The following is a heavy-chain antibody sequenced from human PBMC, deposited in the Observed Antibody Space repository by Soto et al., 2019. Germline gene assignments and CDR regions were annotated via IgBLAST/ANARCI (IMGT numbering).Heavy chain of an antibody. V-gene: IGHV3-33*01. CDR3: ARDTPGQYYDFWSGYFDY. D-gene: IGHD3-3*01. CDR2: IWYDGSNK. CDR1: GFTFSSYC. Sequence: PGGSLRLSCAASGFTFSSYCMHWVRRAPGKGLEWVAVIWYDGSNKYYADSVKGRFTISRDNSKNTLYLQMNSLRAEDTAVYYCARDTPGQYYDFWSGYFDYWGQGTLVTVSS. J-gene: IGHJ4*02.